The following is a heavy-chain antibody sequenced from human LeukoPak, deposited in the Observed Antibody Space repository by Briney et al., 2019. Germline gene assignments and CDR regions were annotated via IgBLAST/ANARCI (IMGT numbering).Heavy chain of an antibody. CDR1: GGTFISYA. CDR2: IIPIFGTG. V-gene: IGHV1-69*05. CDR3: GVGREYSSSNPFYYYYYMDV. D-gene: IGHD6-6*01. Sequence: ASVKVSCKASGGTFISYAISWVGQAPGEGRKGRGGIIPIFGTGNYAQKVEGRVTINTDESTSTDYMEVSRLRGEERGVWYCGVGREYSSSNPFYYYYYMDVWGKGTTVTVSS. J-gene: IGHJ6*03.